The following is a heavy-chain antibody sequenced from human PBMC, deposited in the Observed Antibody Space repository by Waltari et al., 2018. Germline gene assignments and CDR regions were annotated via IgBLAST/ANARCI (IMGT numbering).Heavy chain of an antibody. V-gene: IGHV4-39*01. CDR3: ARRDGYSYATSGWFDP. CDR1: GGSISSSSFY. D-gene: IGHD5-18*01. CDR2: IHYSGGT. Sequence: QLQLQESGPGLVKPSETLSLTCTVSGGSISSSSFYWGWIRQPPGKGLEWIGSIHYSGGTYDNPSLKSRVTMSVDTSKSQFSLKLSAVTASDTAVYYCARRDGYSYATSGWFDPWGQGTLVIVSS. J-gene: IGHJ5*02.